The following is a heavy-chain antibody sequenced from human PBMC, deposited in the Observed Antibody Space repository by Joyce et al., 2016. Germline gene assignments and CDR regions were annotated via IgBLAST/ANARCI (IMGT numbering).Heavy chain of an antibody. CDR1: GFSLRTSGVG. CDR3: AHRRGDTAVSY. J-gene: IGHJ4*02. D-gene: IGHD5-18*01. CDR2: IYWDDDA. V-gene: IGHV2-5*02. Sequence: QITVKESGPTLVKPTQTHTLTCTFSGFSLRTSGVGVDWIRQPPGKALEWLALIYWDDDARYSPSLKTRLTSTKDASKSQVVLRITNMDPVDTATYYCAHRRGDTAVSYWGQGALVTVSS.